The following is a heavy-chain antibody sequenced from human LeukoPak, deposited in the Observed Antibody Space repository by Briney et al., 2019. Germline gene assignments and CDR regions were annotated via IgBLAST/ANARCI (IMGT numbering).Heavy chain of an antibody. Sequence: SETLSLTCTVSGGSFSSSYWSWIRQPPGKGLEWIAYIYSNGNTNSNPSLKSRVTIAVDTSQSQFSLKLSSVTAADTAVYYCARGLVGLTPHAGVFQIWGQGTKVTVSS. V-gene: IGHV4-59*01. D-gene: IGHD1-26*01. CDR2: IYSNGNT. J-gene: IGHJ3*02. CDR1: GGSFSSSY. CDR3: ARGLVGLTPHAGVFQI.